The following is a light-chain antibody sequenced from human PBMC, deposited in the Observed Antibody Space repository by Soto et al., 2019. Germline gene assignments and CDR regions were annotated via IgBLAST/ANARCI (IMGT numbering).Light chain of an antibody. CDR3: QQYGSSVWT. V-gene: IGKV3-20*01. CDR2: GAS. J-gene: IGKJ1*01. Sequence: EIVLTQSPGTLSSSPGERATLSCRASQSVTSNYVAWYQQRLGQAPRLLLFGASRRATGIPDRLSGSGSVPDFSLTISRLEPEDFPVYYCQQYGSSVWTFGQGTKVEIK. CDR1: QSVTSNY.